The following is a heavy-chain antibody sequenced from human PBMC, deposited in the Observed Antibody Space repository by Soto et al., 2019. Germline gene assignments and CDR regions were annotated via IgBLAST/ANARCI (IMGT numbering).Heavy chain of an antibody. CDR2: IIPIFGTA. CDR3: ARRRPYYYDSSYFDY. V-gene: IGHV1-69*13. Sequence: SVKVSCKASGGTFSSYAISWVRQAPGQGLEWMGGIIPIFGTANYAQKFQGRVTITADESTSTAYMELSSLRSEDTAVYYCARRRPYYYDSSYFDYWGQGTLVTVS. J-gene: IGHJ4*02. CDR1: GGTFSSYA. D-gene: IGHD3-22*01.